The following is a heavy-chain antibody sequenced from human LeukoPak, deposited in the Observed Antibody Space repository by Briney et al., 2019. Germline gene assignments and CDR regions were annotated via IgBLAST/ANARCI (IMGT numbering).Heavy chain of an antibody. CDR1: GGSISSSGYY. V-gene: IGHV4-39*01. CDR2: IYYSGNT. J-gene: IGHJ5*02. Sequence: SETMSLTCTVSGGSISSSGYYWAWLRQPPGKGLDWIGNIYYSGNTYYNPSLKSRVTISLDTSKNQFSLRLKSITAAHRAVVYCARRLQASSWVDTWGQGKLVTASS. CDR3: ARRLQASSWVDT. D-gene: IGHD6-13*01.